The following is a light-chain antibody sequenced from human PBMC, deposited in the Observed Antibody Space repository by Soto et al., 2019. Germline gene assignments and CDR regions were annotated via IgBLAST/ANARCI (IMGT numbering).Light chain of an antibody. V-gene: IGKV1-12*01. CDR1: QGISNW. CDR3: QQANSFPLT. J-gene: IGKJ4*01. Sequence: DIQMTQSPSSVSASVGDRVPITCRASQGISNWLGWYQQKPGQAPKLLIYSASSLQSGVPSRFSGSGSGTEFSLTISSLQPEDFATSYCQQANSFPLTFGGGTKVEIK. CDR2: SAS.